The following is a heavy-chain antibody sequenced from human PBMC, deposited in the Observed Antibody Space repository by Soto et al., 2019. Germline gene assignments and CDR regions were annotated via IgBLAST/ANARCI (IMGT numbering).Heavy chain of an antibody. J-gene: IGHJ3*02. Sequence: EVQMLESGGGLVQPGGSLRLSCSVSGFTFSAHAMSWVRQAPGKGLEWVSTVSATDGSTDYADSVKGRFTITRDNSKNTLYLHMSSLRLEDTAIYYCAKDRFNGAIDIWGQGTMVPVSS. CDR1: GFTFSAHA. CDR2: VSATDGST. CDR3: AKDRFNGAIDI. D-gene: IGHD2-8*01. V-gene: IGHV3-23*01.